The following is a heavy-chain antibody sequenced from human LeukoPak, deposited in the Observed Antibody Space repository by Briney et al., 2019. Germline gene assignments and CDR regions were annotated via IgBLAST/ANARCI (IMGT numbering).Heavy chain of an antibody. J-gene: IGHJ5*02. CDR1: GFTFSSYA. Sequence: GGSLRLSCAASGFTFSSYAMHWVRQAPGKGLEWVAVISYDGSNKYYADSVKGRFTISRDNSKNTLYLQMNSLRAEDTAVYYCSRHRGLLWSATWGQGTLVTVSS. CDR3: SRHRGLLWSAT. CDR2: ISYDGSNK. V-gene: IGHV3-30*04. D-gene: IGHD3-10*01.